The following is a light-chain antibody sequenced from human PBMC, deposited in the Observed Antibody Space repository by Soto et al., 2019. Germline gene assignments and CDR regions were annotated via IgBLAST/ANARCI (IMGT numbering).Light chain of an antibody. V-gene: IGKV3-15*01. CDR1: QRVSSN. J-gene: IGKJ1*01. CDR2: GAS. Sequence: IVMTQSPSTLSVSPGDRVTLSCRASQRVSSNLAWYQQKPGQAPRLLIYGASTRATGLPARFSGSGSGTDSTPTISSLPYDYFAFFYYQKYNNWGTFGQGTKVEIK. CDR3: QKYNNWGT.